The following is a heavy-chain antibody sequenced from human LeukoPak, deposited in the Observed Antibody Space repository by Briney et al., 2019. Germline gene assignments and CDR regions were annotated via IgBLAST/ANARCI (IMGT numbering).Heavy chain of an antibody. CDR1: GFTFGSYW. V-gene: IGHV3-7*05. CDR2: IKQDGSEK. D-gene: IGHD2-2*01. CDR3: ARVPYCSSTSCYAIFDY. J-gene: IGHJ4*02. Sequence: GGSLRLSCAASGFTFGSYWMSWVRQAPGKGLEWVANIKQDGSEKYYVDSVKGRFTISRDDAKNSLYLQMYSLRAEDTAVYYCARVPYCSSTSCYAIFDYWGQGALVTVSS.